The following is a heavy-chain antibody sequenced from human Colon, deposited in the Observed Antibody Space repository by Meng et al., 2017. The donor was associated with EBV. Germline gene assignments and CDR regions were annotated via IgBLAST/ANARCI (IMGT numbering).Heavy chain of an antibody. CDR3: ARVSSGWDYFDY. J-gene: IGHJ4*02. CDR2: IYYSGST. CDR1: GGSISSGGFY. Sequence: QVQLQESGPGLVKPSQTLSLPCTVSGGSISSGGFYWSWIRQHPGKGLEWIGYIYYSGSTFYNPSLKRRVIISIDTSKNQFSLNLRSVTAADTAVYYCARVSSGWDYFDYWGQGTLVTVSS. D-gene: IGHD6-19*01. V-gene: IGHV4-31*03.